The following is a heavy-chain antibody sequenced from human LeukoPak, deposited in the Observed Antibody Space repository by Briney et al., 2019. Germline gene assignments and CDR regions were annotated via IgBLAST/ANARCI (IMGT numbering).Heavy chain of an antibody. CDR3: ARGLCSSSWYGWAAYNWFDP. CDR2: MNPNSGNT. J-gene: IGHJ5*02. D-gene: IGHD6-13*01. Sequence: GASVKVSCKASGYTFTSYDINWVRQATGQGLEWMGWMNPNSGNTGYAQKFQGRVTMTRNTSISTAYMEVGSLRSEDTAVYYCARGLCSSSWYGWAAYNWFDPWGQGTLVTVSS. CDR1: GYTFTSYD. V-gene: IGHV1-8*01.